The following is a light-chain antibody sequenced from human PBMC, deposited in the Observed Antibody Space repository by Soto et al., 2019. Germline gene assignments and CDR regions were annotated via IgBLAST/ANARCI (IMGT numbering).Light chain of an antibody. J-gene: IGLJ1*01. CDR1: SSDVGAYNY. Sequence: QSALTQPASVSGSPGQSITMSCTGTSSDVGAYNYVSWYQQHPGKAPKLMIFEVSNRPSGVSKRFSGSKSGNTASLTISGLQAEDEADYYCSSYTSSSAYFFGTGTKLTVL. V-gene: IGLV2-14*01. CDR2: EVS. CDR3: SSYTSSSAYF.